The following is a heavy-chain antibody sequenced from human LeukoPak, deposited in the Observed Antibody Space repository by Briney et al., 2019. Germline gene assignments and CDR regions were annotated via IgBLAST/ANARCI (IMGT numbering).Heavy chain of an antibody. CDR1: GFTFSTYA. V-gene: IGHV3-23*01. Sequence: GESLRLSCAASGFTFSTYAMSWVRQAPGKGLEWVSSIIGSGDSTYYADSVKGRFTISRDNSKNTVYLQMNSLGADDTAVYYCMKREKYSYGHPWGQGTLVTVSS. J-gene: IGHJ5*02. CDR2: IIGSGDST. D-gene: IGHD5-18*01. CDR3: MKREKYSYGHP.